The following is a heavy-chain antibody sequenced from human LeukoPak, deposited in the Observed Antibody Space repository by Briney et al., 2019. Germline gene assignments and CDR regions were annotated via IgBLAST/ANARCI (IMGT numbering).Heavy chain of an antibody. Sequence: GGSLRLSCAASGFTFRSYSMNWVRQAPGKGLEWVSSINSISNHIYYADSVKGRFTISRDNVKNTLYLQMNSLRAEDTAVYYCARGRWEFLLGDWGQGTLVTVSS. CDR2: INSISNHI. J-gene: IGHJ4*02. V-gene: IGHV3-21*01. D-gene: IGHD1-26*01. CDR3: ARGRWEFLLGD. CDR1: GFTFRSYS.